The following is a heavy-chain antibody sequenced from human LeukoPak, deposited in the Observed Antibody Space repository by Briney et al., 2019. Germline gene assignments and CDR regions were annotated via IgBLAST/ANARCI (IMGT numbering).Heavy chain of an antibody. CDR1: GGSFSGYY. CDR3: ASSPHYYGSGSYFQLDY. Sequence: SETLSLTCAVYGGSFSGYYWSWIRQPPGKGLEWIGEINHSGSTNYNPSFKSRVTISVDTSKNQFSLKLSSVTAADTAVYYCASSPHYYGSGSYFQLDYWGQGTLVTVSS. CDR2: INHSGST. J-gene: IGHJ4*02. V-gene: IGHV4-34*01. D-gene: IGHD3-10*01.